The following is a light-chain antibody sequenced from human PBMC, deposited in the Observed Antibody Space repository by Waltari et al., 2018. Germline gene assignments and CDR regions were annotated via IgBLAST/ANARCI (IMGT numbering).Light chain of an antibody. J-gene: IGLJ2*01. V-gene: IGLV1-47*01. CDR2: RNK. CDR3: AAWDDSLSGPRVV. Sequence: QSVLTQPPSASGTPGQRVTISCSGSSSNIGSNYVYWYQQLPGTAPKLLIYRNKQRPSGVPDRFSGSKSGTSASLAISGLRSEDEADYYCAAWDDSLSGPRVVFGGGTKLTVL. CDR1: SSNIGSNY.